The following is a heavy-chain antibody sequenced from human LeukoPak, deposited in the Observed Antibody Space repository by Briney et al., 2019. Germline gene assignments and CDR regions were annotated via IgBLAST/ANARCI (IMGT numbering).Heavy chain of an antibody. CDR3: ARGSPYSP. V-gene: IGHV4-39*06. D-gene: IGHD4-11*01. CDR1: GASIDSGRYY. CDR2: IHYSGTT. J-gene: IGHJ5*02. Sequence: PSETLSLTCTVSGASIDSGRYYRGWLRQPPGKGLEWIGSIHYSGTTYYNPSLKSRATISINTSTNQFPLKLSSVTAADTAGDYCARGSPYSPWGQGTLVTVAS.